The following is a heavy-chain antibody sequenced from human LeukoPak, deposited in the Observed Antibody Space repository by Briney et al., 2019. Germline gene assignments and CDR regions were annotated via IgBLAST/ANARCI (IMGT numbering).Heavy chain of an antibody. D-gene: IGHD6-13*01. Sequence: PSETLSLTCTVSGGSISTYYWSWIRQPPGKGLEWIGYIYYSGSTNYNPSLKSRVAISVDTSKNQFSLKLSSVTAADTAVYYCARLTYSSSWSSFDYWGQGTLVTVSS. V-gene: IGHV4-59*08. CDR1: GGSISTYY. CDR3: ARLTYSSSWSSFDY. J-gene: IGHJ4*02. CDR2: IYYSGST.